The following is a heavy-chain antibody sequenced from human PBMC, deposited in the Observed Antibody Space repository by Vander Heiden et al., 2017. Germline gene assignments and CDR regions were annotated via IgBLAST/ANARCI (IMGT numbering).Heavy chain of an antibody. CDR2: ISGSGGST. CDR1: GFTFSSYA. Sequence: EVQLLESGGGLVQPGGSLRLSCAASGFTFSSYAMSWVRQAPGKGREWGSAISGSGGSTYYADSVKGRFTISRDNSKNTLYLQMNSLRAEDTAVYYCVRNPAVGARRDWGQGTLVTVSS. D-gene: IGHD1-26*01. V-gene: IGHV3-23*01. CDR3: VRNPAVGARRD. J-gene: IGHJ4*02.